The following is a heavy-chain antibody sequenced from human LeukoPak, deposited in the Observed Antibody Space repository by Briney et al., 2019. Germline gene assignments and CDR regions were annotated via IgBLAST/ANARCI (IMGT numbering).Heavy chain of an antibody. CDR1: GGTSSSDA. CDR3: ARVPGRAVAGRGGWFDI. J-gene: IGHJ5*01. D-gene: IGHD6-19*01. CDR2: ILPILGVT. Sequence: SVKVSCKASGGTSSSDAVTWVRQAPGQGLEWMGRILPILGVTKYAEKFQGRVRMTADTTTNTAYMDLTSLTSDDTAVYYCARVPGRAVAGRGGWFDIWGQGTLVTVSS. V-gene: IGHV1-69*04.